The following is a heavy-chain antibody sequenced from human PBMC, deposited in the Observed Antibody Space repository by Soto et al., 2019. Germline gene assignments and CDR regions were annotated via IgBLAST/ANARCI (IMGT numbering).Heavy chain of an antibody. J-gene: IGHJ4*02. Sequence: QVQLQQWGAGLLKPSETLSLTCAVYGGSFSGYYWSWIRQPPGKGLEWIGEINHSGSTNYNPSLKSRVTISVDTSKNQFSLKLSSVTAADTAVYYCAGPYSSSWYYFDYWGQGTLVTVSS. CDR2: INHSGST. CDR1: GGSFSGYY. CDR3: AGPYSSSWYYFDY. D-gene: IGHD6-13*01. V-gene: IGHV4-34*01.